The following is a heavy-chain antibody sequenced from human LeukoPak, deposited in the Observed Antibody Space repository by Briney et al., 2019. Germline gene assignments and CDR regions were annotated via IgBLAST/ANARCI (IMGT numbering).Heavy chain of an antibody. V-gene: IGHV4-30-4*08. J-gene: IGHJ5*02. Sequence: PSETLSLTCTVSGGSISSYYWSWIRQPPGKGLEWIGYIYYSGSTYYNPSLESRVTISVDTSKNQFSLKLSSVTAADTAVYYCARDPLGDDYNWFDPWGQGTLVTVSS. CDR1: GGSISSYY. CDR3: ARDPLGDDYNWFDP. CDR2: IYYSGST. D-gene: IGHD3-16*01.